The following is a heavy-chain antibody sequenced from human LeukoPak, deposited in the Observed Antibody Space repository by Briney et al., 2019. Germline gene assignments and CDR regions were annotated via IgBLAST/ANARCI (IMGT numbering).Heavy chain of an antibody. Sequence: GGSLRLSCGASGFIFSRSAMNWVRQAPGKGLEWVAAISGNGVATYYADSAKGRFNISRDNTNNTLFLQMNSLRTEDTAIYYCVKDAYYLDSSTYLIPFDMWRQGTLVTVSS. D-gene: IGHD3-22*01. CDR3: VKDAYYLDSSTYLIPFDM. V-gene: IGHV3-23*01. J-gene: IGHJ1*01. CDR1: GFIFSRSA. CDR2: ISGNGVAT.